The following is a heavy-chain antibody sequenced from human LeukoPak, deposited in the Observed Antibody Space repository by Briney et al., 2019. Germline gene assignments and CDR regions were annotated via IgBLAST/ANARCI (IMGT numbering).Heavy chain of an antibody. V-gene: IGHV3-7*01. J-gene: IGHJ3*02. CDR3: ARAVPAAVDAFDI. CDR2: IKQDGSEK. CDR1: GFTFSSHW. Sequence: GGSLRLSCAASGFTFSSHWMSWVRQAPGKGLEWVANIKQDGSEKYYVDSVKGRFTISRDNAKNSLYLQMNSLRAEDTAVYYCARAVPAAVDAFDIWGQGTMVTVSS. D-gene: IGHD2-2*01.